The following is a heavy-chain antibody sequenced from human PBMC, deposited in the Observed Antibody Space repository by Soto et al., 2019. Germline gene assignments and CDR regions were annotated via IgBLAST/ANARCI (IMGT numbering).Heavy chain of an antibody. CDR2: INLNSGGT. J-gene: IGHJ4*02. D-gene: IGHD3-3*01. Sequence: ASVKVSCKASGYTFTGHYMHWVRQAPGQGLEWMGWINLNSGGTNYAQKFQGRVTMTRDTSITTAYMEVNRLTSDDTAVYYCGRSGRLDYFDYWGQGTLVTVLL. V-gene: IGHV1-2*02. CDR1: GYTFTGHY. CDR3: GRSGRLDYFDY.